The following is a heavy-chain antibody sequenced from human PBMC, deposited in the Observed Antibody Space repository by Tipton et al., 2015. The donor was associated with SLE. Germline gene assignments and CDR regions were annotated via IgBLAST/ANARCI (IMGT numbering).Heavy chain of an antibody. J-gene: IGHJ4*02. CDR3: ARQDYDILTGYFDY. CDR1: GGSISSSCYY. CDR2: SYYSGRT. D-gene: IGHD3-9*01. Sequence: TLSLTCTVSGGSISSSCYYWGWIRQPPGKGLEWIGSSYYSGRTYYSPSLKSRVTISVDTSKNQFSLKLSSVTAADTAVYYCARQDYDILTGYFDYWGQGTLVTVSS. V-gene: IGHV4-39*01.